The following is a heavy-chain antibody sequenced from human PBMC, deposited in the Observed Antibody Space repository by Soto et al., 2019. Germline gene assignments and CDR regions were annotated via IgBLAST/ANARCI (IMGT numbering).Heavy chain of an antibody. D-gene: IGHD3-22*01. J-gene: IGHJ3*02. Sequence: SETLSLTCTVSGGSISRGDYYWSWIRQPPGKGLEWIGYIYYSGSAHYNPPLKSRVTISVDMSKNHFSLKLSSVTAADTAVYYCARVARDRSDAFDIWGQGTMVTVSS. CDR3: ARVARDRSDAFDI. CDR1: GGSISRGDYY. CDR2: IYYSGSA. V-gene: IGHV4-30-4*01.